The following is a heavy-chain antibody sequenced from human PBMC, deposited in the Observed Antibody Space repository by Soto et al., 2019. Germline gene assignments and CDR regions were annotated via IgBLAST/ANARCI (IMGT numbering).Heavy chain of an antibody. CDR1: GYTFTNYA. CDR3: ARVLVGATPVDY. J-gene: IGHJ4*02. V-gene: IGHV1-3*01. Sequence: GASVKVSCKASGYTFTNYAIHWVRQAPGQRPEWMGWINVDKGNTKHSQKLQGRVTITRDAYASRAYMELSSLRSEDTAVYYCARVLVGATPVDYWGQGTLVTVSS. CDR2: INVDKGNT. D-gene: IGHD1-26*01.